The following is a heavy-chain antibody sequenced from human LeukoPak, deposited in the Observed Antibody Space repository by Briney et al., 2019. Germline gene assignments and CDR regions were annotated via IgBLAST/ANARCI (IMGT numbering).Heavy chain of an antibody. CDR2: IYYSGST. CDR1: GDSISSYY. J-gene: IGHJ4*02. D-gene: IGHD3-10*01. CDR3: ARQGAGVPFDY. Sequence: SETLSLTCTVSGDSISSYYWSWIRQPPGKGLEWIAYIYYSGSTNYNPSLKSRVTISVDTSKNQFSLRLSSVTAADTAVYYCARQGAGVPFDYWGRGTLVTVSS. V-gene: IGHV4-59*08.